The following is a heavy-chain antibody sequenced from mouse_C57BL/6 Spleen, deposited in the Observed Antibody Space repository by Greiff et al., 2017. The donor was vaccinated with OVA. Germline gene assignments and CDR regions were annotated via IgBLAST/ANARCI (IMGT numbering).Heavy chain of an antibody. CDR2: ISSGGSYT. V-gene: IGHV5-6*02. D-gene: IGHD3-3*01. CDR1: GFTFSSYG. CDR3: ARRGDSDHFDY. Sequence: EVKLVESGGDLVKPGGSLKLSCAASGFTFSSYGMSWVRQTPDKRLEWVATISSGGSYTYYPDSVKGRFTISRDNAKNTLYLQMSSLKSEDTAMYYCARRGDSDHFDYWGQGTTLTVSS. J-gene: IGHJ2*01.